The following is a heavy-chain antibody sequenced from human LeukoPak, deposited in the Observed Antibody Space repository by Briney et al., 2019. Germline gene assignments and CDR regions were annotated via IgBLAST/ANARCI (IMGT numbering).Heavy chain of an antibody. Sequence: ASVKVSCKASGYTFTSYYMHWVRQAPGQGLEWMGIINPSGGSTSYAQKFQGRVTMTRDMSTSTVYMELSSLRSEDTAVYYCARDPKDDSSGYYYFDYWGQGTLVTVSS. CDR2: INPSGGST. J-gene: IGHJ4*02. V-gene: IGHV1-46*01. CDR3: ARDPKDDSSGYYYFDY. CDR1: GYTFTSYY. D-gene: IGHD3-22*01.